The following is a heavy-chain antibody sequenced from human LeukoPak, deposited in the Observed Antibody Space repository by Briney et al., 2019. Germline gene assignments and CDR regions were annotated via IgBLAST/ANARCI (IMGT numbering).Heavy chain of an antibody. CDR2: IKQDGSEK. CDR3: ARDLYDILTGYSFYYFDY. D-gene: IGHD3-9*01. Sequence: GGSLRLSCAASGFTFSNAWMSWVRQAPGKGLEWVANIKQDGSEKYYVDSVKGRFTISRDNAKNSLYLQMNSLRAEDTAVYYCARDLYDILTGYSFYYFDYWGQGTLVTVSS. V-gene: IGHV3-7*01. CDR1: GFTFSNAW. J-gene: IGHJ4*02.